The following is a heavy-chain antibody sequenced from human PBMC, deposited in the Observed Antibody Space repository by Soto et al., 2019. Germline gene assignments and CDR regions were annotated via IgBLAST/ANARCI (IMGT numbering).Heavy chain of an antibody. D-gene: IGHD3-3*01. CDR2: INHSGST. Sequence: PSETLSLSCAVYGGSFRGYYWRWIRQPPGKGLEWIGEINHSGSTNYNPSLKSRVTISVDTSKNQFSLKLSSVTAADTAVYYCARGPVTIFGVVIIRGWFDPWGQGTLVTVSS. CDR1: GGSFRGYY. J-gene: IGHJ5*02. CDR3: ARGPVTIFGVVIIRGWFDP. V-gene: IGHV4-34*01.